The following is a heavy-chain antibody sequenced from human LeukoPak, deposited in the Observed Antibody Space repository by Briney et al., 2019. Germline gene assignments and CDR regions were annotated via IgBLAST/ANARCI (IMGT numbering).Heavy chain of an antibody. D-gene: IGHD6-19*01. CDR2: ISSSSSTI. J-gene: IGHJ4*02. CDR1: GFTFSSYS. CDR3: AVEVAVPATGGDY. V-gene: IGHV3-48*04. Sequence: PGGSLRLSCAASGFTFSSYSMNWVRQAPGKGLEWVSYISSSSSTIYYADSVKGRFTISRDNAKNSLYLQMNSLRPEDTAIYYCAVEVAVPATGGDYWGQGTLVTVSS.